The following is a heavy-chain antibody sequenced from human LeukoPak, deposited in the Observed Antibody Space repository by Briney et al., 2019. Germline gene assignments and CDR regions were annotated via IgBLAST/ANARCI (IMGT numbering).Heavy chain of an antibody. CDR1: GYTFTSYY. V-gene: IGHV1-46*01. CDR3: ASAGVGVPAYYYYGMDV. Sequence: ASVKVSCKASGYTFTSYYMHWVRQAPGQGLEWMGIINPSGGSTSYAQKFQGRVTMTRDTSTSTVYMELSSLRSEDTAVYYCASAGVGVPAYYYYGMDVWGQGTTVTVSS. J-gene: IGHJ6*02. CDR2: INPSGGST. D-gene: IGHD2-2*01.